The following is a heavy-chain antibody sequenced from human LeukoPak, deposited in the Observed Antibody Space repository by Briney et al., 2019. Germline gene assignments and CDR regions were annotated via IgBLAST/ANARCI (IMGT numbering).Heavy chain of an antibody. D-gene: IGHD3-10*01. CDR2: INHSGST. CDR1: GGSFSGYY. Sequence: PSETLSLTCAVYGGSFSGYYWSWIRQPPGKGLEWIGEINHSGSTNYNPSLKSRVTISVDTSKNQFSLKLSSVTAADTAVYYCAIRAYYYGSGSKGLFDYWGQGTLVTVSS. V-gene: IGHV4-34*01. CDR3: AIRAYYYGSGSKGLFDY. J-gene: IGHJ4*02.